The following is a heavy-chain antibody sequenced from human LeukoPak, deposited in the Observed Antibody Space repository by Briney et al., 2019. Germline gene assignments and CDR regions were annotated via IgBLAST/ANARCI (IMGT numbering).Heavy chain of an antibody. D-gene: IGHD4-17*01. J-gene: IGHJ3*02. V-gene: IGHV1-3*01. CDR2: INAGNGNT. CDR1: GYTFTSYA. Sequence: ASVKVSCKASGYTFTSYAMHWVRQAPGQRLEWMGWINAGNGNTKYSQKFQGRVTITRDTSASTAYMELSSLRSEDTAVYYCARVRTYGDHQRAFDIWGQGTMVTVSS. CDR3: ARVRTYGDHQRAFDI.